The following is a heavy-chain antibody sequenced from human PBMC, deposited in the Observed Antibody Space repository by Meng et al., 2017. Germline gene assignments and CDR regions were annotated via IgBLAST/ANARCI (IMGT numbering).Heavy chain of an antibody. CDR3: AHRSKLTIFQS. J-gene: IGHJ5*02. V-gene: IGHV2-5*01. CDR1: GFSLSTSGVG. D-gene: IGHD3-9*01. CDR2: IYWNDDK. Sequence: SGPTLKPTQTLTLTCTFSGFSLSTSGVGVGWIRQPPGKALEWLALIYWNDDKRYSPSLKSRLTITKDTSKNQVVLTMTNMDPVDTATYYCAHRSKLTIFQSWGQGTLVTVSS.